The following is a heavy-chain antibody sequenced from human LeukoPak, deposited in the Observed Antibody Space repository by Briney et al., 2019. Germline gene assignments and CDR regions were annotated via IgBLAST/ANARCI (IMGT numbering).Heavy chain of an antibody. D-gene: IGHD3-22*01. CDR1: GGSFSGYY. V-gene: IGHV4-34*01. J-gene: IGHJ4*02. CDR2: INHSGST. CDR3: ARGTGYYDSRFDY. Sequence: SETLSLTCAVYGGSFSGYYWSWVRQPPGKGLEWIGEINHSGSTNYNPSLKSRVTISVDTSKNQFSLKLSSVTAADTAVYYCARGTGYYDSRFDYWGQGTLVTVSS.